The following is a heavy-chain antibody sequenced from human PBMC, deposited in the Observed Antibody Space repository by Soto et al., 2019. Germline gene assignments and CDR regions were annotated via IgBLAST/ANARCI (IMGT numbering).Heavy chain of an antibody. CDR3: ARSRITMLRGVVINYYGMDV. J-gene: IGHJ6*02. Sequence: GGSLRLSCAASGFTFSSYGMHWVRQAPGKGLEWVAVISYDGSNKYYADSVKGRFTISRDNSKNTLYLQMNSLRAEDTAVYYCARSRITMLRGVVINYYGMDVGGQGTTVTVS. D-gene: IGHD3-10*01. V-gene: IGHV3-30*03. CDR1: GFTFSSYG. CDR2: ISYDGSNK.